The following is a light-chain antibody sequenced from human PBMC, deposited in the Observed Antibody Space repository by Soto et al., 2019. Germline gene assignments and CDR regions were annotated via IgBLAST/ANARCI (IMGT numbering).Light chain of an antibody. CDR1: QSVSSD. CDR3: QQYNNWPRT. J-gene: IGKJ1*01. CDR2: GAS. V-gene: IGKV3-15*01. Sequence: EIVMTQSPATLSVSPGERATLSCRASQSVSSDLAWYHQKPGQAPRLLIYGASTRATGIPARFSGSASGTEFTLPINSLQSEDFAVYYCQQYNNWPRTFGQGTKVEI.